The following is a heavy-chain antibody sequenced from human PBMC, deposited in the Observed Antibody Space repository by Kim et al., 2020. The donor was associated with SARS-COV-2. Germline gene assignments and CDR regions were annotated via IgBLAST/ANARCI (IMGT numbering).Heavy chain of an antibody. V-gene: IGHV3-53*01. D-gene: IGHD4-17*01. CDR1: GFTVSSNY. CDR2: IYSGGST. J-gene: IGHJ4*02. CDR3: ARAAPHDYGDHGTFDY. Sequence: GGSLRLSCAASGFTVSSNYMSWVRQAPGKGLEWVSVIYSGGSTYYADSVKGRFTISRDNSKNTLYLQMNSLRAEDTAVYYCARAAPHDYGDHGTFDYWGQGTLVTVSS.